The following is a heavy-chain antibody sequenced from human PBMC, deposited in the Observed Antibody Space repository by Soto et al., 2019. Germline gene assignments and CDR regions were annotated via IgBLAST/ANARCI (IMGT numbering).Heavy chain of an antibody. Sequence: PSETLSLTCTVSGGSISSSSYYWGWIRQPPGKGLEWIGSIYYSGSTYYNSSLKRLVTISVDTSKNQFSLKLSSVTAADTAVYYCARTDSEYSSPGYYYYGMDVWGQGTTVTVSS. CDR2: IYYSGST. CDR3: ARTDSEYSSPGYYYYGMDV. CDR1: GGSISSSSYY. D-gene: IGHD6-6*01. J-gene: IGHJ6*02. V-gene: IGHV4-39*01.